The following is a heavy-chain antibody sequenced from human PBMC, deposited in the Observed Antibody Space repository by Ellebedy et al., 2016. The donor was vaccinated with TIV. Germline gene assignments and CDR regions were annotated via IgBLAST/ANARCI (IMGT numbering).Heavy chain of an antibody. CDR3: AKVLTTVVTPPDY. CDR2: ISYDGSNK. J-gene: IGHJ4*02. Sequence: SCKVSGYTLTELSMHWVRQAPGKGLEWVAVISYDGSNKYYADSVKGRFTISRDNSKNTLCLQMNSLRGEDTAVYYCAKVLTTVVTPPDYWGQGTLVTVSS. CDR1: GYTLTELS. D-gene: IGHD4-23*01. V-gene: IGHV3-30*18.